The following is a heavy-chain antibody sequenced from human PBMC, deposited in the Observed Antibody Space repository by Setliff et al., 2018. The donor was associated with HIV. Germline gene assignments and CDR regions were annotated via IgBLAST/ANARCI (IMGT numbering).Heavy chain of an antibody. CDR3: AEGPWDEPHAFNI. CDR1: GYSFTNHY. J-gene: IGHJ3*02. V-gene: IGHV1-46*01. D-gene: IGHD1-26*01. CDR2: INPTGGST. Sequence: ASVKVSCKPSGYSFTNHYMHWVRQAPGQGLEWMGVINPTGGSTRNTQKFQGRVAMTRDTSTSTAYMELSSLRSEDTAVYYCAEGPWDEPHAFNIWGQGTVVTVSS.